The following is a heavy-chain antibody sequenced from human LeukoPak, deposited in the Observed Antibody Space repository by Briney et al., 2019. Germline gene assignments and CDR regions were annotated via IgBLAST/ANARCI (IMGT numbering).Heavy chain of an antibody. CDR2: IYHSGST. CDR1: GGSISSYF. V-gene: IGHV4-59*01. Sequence: SETLSLTCTVSGGSISSYFWSWVRQPPGKGLEWIGYIYHSGSTNYNPSLKSRVTISVDTSKNQFSLKLSSVTAADTAVYYCARTRNSGNCDYWGQGTLVTVSS. D-gene: IGHD1-26*01. J-gene: IGHJ4*02. CDR3: ARTRNSGNCDY.